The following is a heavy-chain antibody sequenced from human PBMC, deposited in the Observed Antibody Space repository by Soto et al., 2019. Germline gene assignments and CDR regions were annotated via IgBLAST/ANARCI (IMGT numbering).Heavy chain of an antibody. Sequence: GESLKISCKGSGYSFSNYWIGWVRQMPGKGLEWMGIIYPDDSDTRYSPSFQGQVTISADKSIRTAYLQWSSLKASDTATYYCSRRTETDYYGMDVCGQGTTVTAS. CDR1: GYSFSNYW. D-gene: IGHD4-17*01. J-gene: IGHJ6*02. CDR2: IYPDDSDT. CDR3: SRRTETDYYGMDV. V-gene: IGHV5-51*01.